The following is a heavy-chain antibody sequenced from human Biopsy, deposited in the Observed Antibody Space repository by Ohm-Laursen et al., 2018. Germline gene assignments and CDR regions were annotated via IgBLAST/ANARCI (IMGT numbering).Heavy chain of an antibody. CDR2: IKRDGSQS. J-gene: IGHJ3*01. CDR3: TRDTTYYAGTTYYDALDV. V-gene: IGHV3-7*01. D-gene: IGHD2/OR15-2a*01. CDR1: GFTFSSHA. Sequence: GSLRLSCAASGFTFSSHAMSWARQAPGKGLEWVANIKRDGSQSNHADSVKGRFTISRDNAKNSLYLQMNSLRAEDTAVYYCTRDTTYYAGTTYYDALDVWGQGTTVTVSS.